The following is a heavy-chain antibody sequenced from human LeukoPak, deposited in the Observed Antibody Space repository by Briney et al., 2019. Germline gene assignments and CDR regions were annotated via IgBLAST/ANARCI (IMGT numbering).Heavy chain of an antibody. CDR3: ARVGYSYGYYFDY. V-gene: IGHV1-2*06. J-gene: IGHJ4*02. CDR2: INPNSGGT. CDR1: GYTFTSYY. D-gene: IGHD5-18*01. Sequence: ASVKVSCKASGYTFTSYYMHWVRQAPGQGLEWMGRINPNSGGTNYAQKFQGRVTMTRDTSISTAYMELSRLRSDDTAVYYCARVGYSYGYYFDYWGQGTLVTVSS.